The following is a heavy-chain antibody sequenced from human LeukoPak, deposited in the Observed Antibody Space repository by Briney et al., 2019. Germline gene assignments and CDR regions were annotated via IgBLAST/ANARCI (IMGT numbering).Heavy chain of an antibody. CDR1: GFTFSSYS. Sequence: PGGSLRLSCAASGFTFSSYSMNWVRQAPGNGLEWVSSISSSSSYIYYADSVKGRFTISRDNAKNSLYLQMNSLRAEDTAVYYCARDPGCSSTSYAYLYGMDVWGQGTTVTVSS. D-gene: IGHD2-2*01. J-gene: IGHJ6*02. CDR2: ISSSSSYI. V-gene: IGHV3-21*01. CDR3: ARDPGCSSTSYAYLYGMDV.